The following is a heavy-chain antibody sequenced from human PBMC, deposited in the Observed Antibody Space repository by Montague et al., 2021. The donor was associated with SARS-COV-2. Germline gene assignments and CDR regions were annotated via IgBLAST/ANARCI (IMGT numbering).Heavy chain of an antibody. CDR1: GGPISGSSDY. Sequence: SETLSLTRTVTGGPISGSSDYWGWIRQSPGEGLEWIASVDYSGNTHYSPSPKSRLTISVDTSKNQFSLKLNSVTAADTALYYCARREYSYGWGDWGQGTLVTVSS. J-gene: IGHJ4*02. CDR3: ARREYSYGWGD. CDR2: VDYSGNT. D-gene: IGHD5-18*01. V-gene: IGHV4-39*01.